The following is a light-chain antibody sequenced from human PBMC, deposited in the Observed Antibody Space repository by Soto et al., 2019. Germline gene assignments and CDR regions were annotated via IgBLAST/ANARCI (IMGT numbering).Light chain of an antibody. J-gene: IGLJ3*02. CDR3: SSYAGGDNLL. Sequence: QSALTQPPSASGSPGQSVTISCTGTSSDVGAYNYVSWYQQHPGKAPKLLICEVSKRPSGIPDRFSGSKSGNTASLTVSGLQAEDEADYYCSSYAGGDNLLFGGGTKLTVL. CDR2: EVS. CDR1: SSDVGAYNY. V-gene: IGLV2-8*01.